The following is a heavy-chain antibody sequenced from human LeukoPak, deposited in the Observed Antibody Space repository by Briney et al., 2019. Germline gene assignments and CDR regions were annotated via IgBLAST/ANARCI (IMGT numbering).Heavy chain of an antibody. J-gene: IGHJ4*02. CDR1: GGTFSSYA. CDR3: ARDGDYDSSGYYGY. CDR2: ISAYNGNT. D-gene: IGHD3-22*01. V-gene: IGHV1-18*01. Sequence: ASVTVSCKASGGTFSSYAISWVRQAPGQGLEWMGWISAYNGNTNYAQKLQGRVTMTTDTSTSTAYMELRSLRSDDTAVYYCARDGDYDSSGYYGYWGQGTLVTVSS.